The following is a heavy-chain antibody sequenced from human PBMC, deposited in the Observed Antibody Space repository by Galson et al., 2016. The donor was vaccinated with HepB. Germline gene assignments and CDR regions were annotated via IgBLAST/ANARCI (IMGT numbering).Heavy chain of an antibody. CDR3: ARGGDWRLDY. D-gene: IGHD2-21*02. Sequence: SETLSLTCAVYGDSVSSNKWWTWVRQPPGKGLEWIGEIHHRRSSNFNPSLKSRVTISVDKSKNQFSLRLNSVPAADTAVYFCARGGDWRLDYWGQGSLVTVSS. J-gene: IGHJ4*02. V-gene: IGHV4-4*02. CDR1: GDSVSSNKW. CDR2: IHHRRSS.